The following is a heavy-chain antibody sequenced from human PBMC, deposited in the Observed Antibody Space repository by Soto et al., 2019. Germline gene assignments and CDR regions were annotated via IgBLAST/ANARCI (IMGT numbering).Heavy chain of an antibody. D-gene: IGHD3-9*01. CDR3: ASGTIYRTNAFDI. CDR1: GYTYTSYA. J-gene: IGHJ3*02. V-gene: IGHV1-3*01. CDR2: INAGNGNT. Sequence: GASVKVSYKASGYTYTSYAMHWVRQAPGQRLEWMGWINAGNGNTKYSQEFQGRVTITRDTSASTAYMELSSLRSEDTAVYYCASGTIYRTNAFDIWGQGTMVTVSS.